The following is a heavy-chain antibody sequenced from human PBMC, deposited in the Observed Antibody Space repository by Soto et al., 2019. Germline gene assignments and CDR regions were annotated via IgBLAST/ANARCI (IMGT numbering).Heavy chain of an antibody. D-gene: IGHD3-22*01. J-gene: IGHJ4*02. Sequence: SETLSLTCTVSGGSISDGYYWSWIRQHPGKGLEWIGSISDSGSTSYNPSLKSRLTISVDTSKNQFSLNLSSLRSEDTAVYYCASSGTDYYDSSGYYFIWGQGTLVTVSS. CDR1: GGSISDGYY. CDR3: ASSGTDYYDSSGYYFI. CDR2: ISDSGST. V-gene: IGHV4-31*03.